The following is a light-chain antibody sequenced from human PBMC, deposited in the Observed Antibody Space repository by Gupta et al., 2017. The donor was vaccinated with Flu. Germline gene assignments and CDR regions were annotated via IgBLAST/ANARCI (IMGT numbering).Light chain of an antibody. J-gene: IGLJ3*02. Sequence: SVLTQPPSASGTPGPRVTISCSGTTSNIGSNPVSWYQQLPGTAPRLLIFGTNQRPSGVPDRFSGSKSGTSAFLAISGLQSDDEADYYCAAWDDSLNGPTVFGGGTKLTVL. CDR2: GTN. CDR1: TSNIGSNP. CDR3: AAWDDSLNGPTV. V-gene: IGLV1-44*01.